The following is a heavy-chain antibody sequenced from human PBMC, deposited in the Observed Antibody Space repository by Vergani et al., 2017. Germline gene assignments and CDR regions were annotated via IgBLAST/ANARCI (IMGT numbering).Heavy chain of an antibody. D-gene: IGHD5-12*01. CDR1: GFSLSTSGVG. CDR2: IYWDDDK. Sequence: QITLKESGPTLVKPTQTLTLTCTFSGFSLSTSGVGVGWIRQPPGKALEWLALIYWDDDKRYSPSLKSRLTITKDTSKNQVVLTMTNMDPVDTATYYCAHSEVGGYGRYTPVWFDPWGQGTLVTVSS. V-gene: IGHV2-5*02. J-gene: IGHJ5*02. CDR3: AHSEVGGYGRYTPVWFDP.